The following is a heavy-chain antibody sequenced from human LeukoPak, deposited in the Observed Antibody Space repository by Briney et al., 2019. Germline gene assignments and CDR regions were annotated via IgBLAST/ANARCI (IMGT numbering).Heavy chain of an antibody. J-gene: IGHJ3*02. CDR2: ISGSGGST. Sequence: GGSLRLSCAASGFTFSSYAMSWVRQAPGKGLEWVSAISGSGGSTYYADSVKGRFTVSRDNSKNTLYLQMNSLRAEDTAVYYCAKDGGYSYGPDDAFDIWGQGTMVTVSS. CDR3: AKDGGYSYGPDDAFDI. V-gene: IGHV3-23*01. D-gene: IGHD5-18*01. CDR1: GFTFSSYA.